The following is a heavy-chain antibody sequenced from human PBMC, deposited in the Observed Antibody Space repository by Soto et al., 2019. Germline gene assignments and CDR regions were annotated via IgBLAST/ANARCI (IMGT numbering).Heavy chain of an antibody. CDR1: GGTFSSYA. Sequence: GPSVKVSCKDSGGTFSSYAISWVRQSPGQGLEWMGGIIPIFGTANYAQKFQGRVTITADESTSTAYMELSSLRSEDTAVYYCAREVSRGAPGTLHYYYYGMDVWGQGTTVTVSS. CDR2: IIPIFGTA. V-gene: IGHV1-69*13. CDR3: AREVSRGAPGTLHYYYYGMDV. D-gene: IGHD6-13*01. J-gene: IGHJ6*02.